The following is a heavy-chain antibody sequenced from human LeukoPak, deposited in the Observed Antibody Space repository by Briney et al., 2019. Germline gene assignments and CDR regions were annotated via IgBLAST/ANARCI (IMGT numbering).Heavy chain of an antibody. J-gene: IGHJ4*02. Sequence: GGSLRLSCAVSGFIFNNYAFHWVRQAPGKGLEWVAEITYDGTNKYYADSVKGRFTISRDNSKNTVYLQMNSLRAEDTALYYCARDPPPLMNGYDFDHWGQGTLVTVSS. CDR3: ARDPPPLMNGYDFDH. D-gene: IGHD5-12*01. V-gene: IGHV3-30*04. CDR2: ITYDGTNK. CDR1: GFIFNNYA.